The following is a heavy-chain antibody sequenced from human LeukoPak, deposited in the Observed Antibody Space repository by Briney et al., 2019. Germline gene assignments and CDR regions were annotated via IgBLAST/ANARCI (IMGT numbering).Heavy chain of an antibody. Sequence: GGSLRLSCAASGFTFSSYAMSWVRQAPGKGLEWVSAISGSGGSTYYADSVKGRFTISRDNSKNTLYLQMNSPRAEDTAVYYCAKEIGYSSSWYSDYWGQGTLVTVSS. CDR2: ISGSGGST. J-gene: IGHJ4*02. CDR3: AKEIGYSSSWYSDY. CDR1: GFTFSSYA. V-gene: IGHV3-23*01. D-gene: IGHD6-13*01.